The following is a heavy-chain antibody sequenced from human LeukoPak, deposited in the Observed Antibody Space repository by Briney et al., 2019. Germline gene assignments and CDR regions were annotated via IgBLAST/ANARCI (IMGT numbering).Heavy chain of an antibody. CDR3: AKDIGYYDSSGYSTFDY. D-gene: IGHD3-22*01. J-gene: IGHJ4*02. CDR1: GCTFDDYA. Sequence: GGSLRLSCAASGCTFDDYAMHWVRQAPGKGLEWVSGISWNSGSIGYADSVKGRFTISRDNAKNSLYLQMNSLRAEDTALYYCAKDIGYYDSSGYSTFDYWGQGTLVTVSS. CDR2: ISWNSGSI. V-gene: IGHV3-9*01.